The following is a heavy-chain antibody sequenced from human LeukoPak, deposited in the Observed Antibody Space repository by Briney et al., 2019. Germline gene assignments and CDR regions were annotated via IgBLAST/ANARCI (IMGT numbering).Heavy chain of an antibody. CDR3: VRGGNNGLWYFDP. V-gene: IGHV4-31*01. CDR1: GGSIITSGYY. J-gene: IGHJ2*01. Sequence: SETLSLTCTVSGGSIITSGYYWSWIRQHPGKGLEWIGYIYYGGSTNYNPSLKSPVTISVDTSKNQFSLKLISVTAADTAVYYCVRGGNNGLWYFDPWGRGTLVTVSS. D-gene: IGHD2-8*01. CDR2: IYYGGST.